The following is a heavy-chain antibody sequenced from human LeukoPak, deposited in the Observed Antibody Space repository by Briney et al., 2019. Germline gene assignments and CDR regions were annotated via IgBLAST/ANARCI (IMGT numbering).Heavy chain of an antibody. V-gene: IGHV4-30-2*01. CDR2: MYQSGSS. Sequence: SSETLSLTCTVSGGSISSGGYYWSWIRQPPGKGLESIGYMYQSGSSYYNPSLKSRVTISIDRSKNQFSLKLSSMTAADTAVYYCARAFAGRRDGFDIWGQGTMVTVSS. CDR3: ARAFAGRRDGFDI. CDR1: GGSISSGGYY. J-gene: IGHJ3*02.